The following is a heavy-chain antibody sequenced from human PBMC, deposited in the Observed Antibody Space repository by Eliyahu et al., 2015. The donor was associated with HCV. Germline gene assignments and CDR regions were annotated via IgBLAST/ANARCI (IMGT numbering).Heavy chain of an antibody. J-gene: IGHJ4*02. D-gene: IGHD1-20*01. Sequence: QVQLVESGGGLVKPGGSLRLSCXASGFXFSXXYMSWIRQAPGKGLEWLSYITSGDDTIYYADSVKGRFTISRDNAKNSLYLQLNSLRAEDTAIYYCARVGPHRITGTSYYFDYWGQGTLVTVSS. CDR3: ARVGPHRITGTSYYFDY. CDR2: ITSGDDTI. V-gene: IGHV3-11*01. CDR1: GFXFSXXY.